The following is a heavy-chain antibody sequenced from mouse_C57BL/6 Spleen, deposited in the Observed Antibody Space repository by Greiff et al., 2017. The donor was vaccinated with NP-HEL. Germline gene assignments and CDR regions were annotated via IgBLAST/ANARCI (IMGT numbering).Heavy chain of an antibody. CDR1: GYTFTSYW. D-gene: IGHD2-1*01. J-gene: IGHJ3*01. CDR3: ARSFYYRFAY. V-gene: IGHV1-59*01. Sequence: QVQLQQPGAELVRPGTSVKLSCKASGYTFTSYWLHWVKQRPGQGLAWIGVIDPSDSYTNYNQKFKGKATLTVDTSSSTAYMQLSSLTSEDSAVYYCARSFYYRFAYWGQGTLVTVSA. CDR2: IDPSDSYT.